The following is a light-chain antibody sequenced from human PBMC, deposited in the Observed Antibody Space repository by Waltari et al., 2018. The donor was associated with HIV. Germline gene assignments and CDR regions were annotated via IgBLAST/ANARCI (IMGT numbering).Light chain of an antibody. V-gene: IGKV2-30*01. CDR2: KVS. CDR3: MQGTHWPYT. CDR1: PSLVYSHGNSY. Sequence: DVVMTPSPLSLPVTLGQPASISCRSRPSLVYSHGNSYLNLFQQRPGQSPRRLIHKVSKRDSGDPDRFSGSGSGTDCTRKISRVEAEDVGVYFCMQGTHWPYTCGQGTKLEIK. J-gene: IGKJ2*01.